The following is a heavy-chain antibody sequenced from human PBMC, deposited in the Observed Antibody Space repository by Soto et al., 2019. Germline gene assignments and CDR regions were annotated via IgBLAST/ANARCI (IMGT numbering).Heavy chain of an antibody. CDR3: ARDSRSSTSSGYYYGMDV. Sequence: QVQLVESGGGVVQPGRSLRLSCAASGFTFSSYGMHWVRQAPGKGLEWVAVIWYDGSNKYYADSVKGRFTISRDNSKNTLYLQMNSLRAEDTAVYHCARDSRSSTSSGYYYGMDVWGQGTTVTVSS. CDR1: GFTFSSYG. CDR2: IWYDGSNK. D-gene: IGHD2-2*01. V-gene: IGHV3-33*01. J-gene: IGHJ6*02.